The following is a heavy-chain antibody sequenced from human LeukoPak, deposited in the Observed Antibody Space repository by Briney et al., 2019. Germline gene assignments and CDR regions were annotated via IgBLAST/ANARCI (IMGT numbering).Heavy chain of an antibody. CDR1: GFTFSSYW. Sequence: GSLRLSCAASGFTFSSYWMSWVRQAPGKGLEWVANIKQDGSEKYYVDSVKGRFTMSRDNAKNMLYLQMNSLRPEDTAVYYCAGGDAVTSNYWGQGTLLTVSS. CDR3: AGGDAVTSNY. D-gene: IGHD4-17*01. J-gene: IGHJ4*02. CDR2: IKQDGSEK. V-gene: IGHV3-7*01.